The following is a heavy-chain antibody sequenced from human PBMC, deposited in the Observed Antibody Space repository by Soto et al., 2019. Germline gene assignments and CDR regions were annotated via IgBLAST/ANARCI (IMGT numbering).Heavy chain of an antibody. D-gene: IGHD6-19*01. V-gene: IGHV4-34*01. J-gene: IGHJ4*02. Sequence: SETLSLTCAVYGESFSGYYGSWIRQPPGKGLEWIGEINHSGSTNYNSSLKSRVTISIDTSKNLFSLKLNAVTAADTAVYYCARGYRSGWAYHFDYWGQGTLVTVSS. CDR1: GESFSGYY. CDR2: INHSGST. CDR3: ARGYRSGWAYHFDY.